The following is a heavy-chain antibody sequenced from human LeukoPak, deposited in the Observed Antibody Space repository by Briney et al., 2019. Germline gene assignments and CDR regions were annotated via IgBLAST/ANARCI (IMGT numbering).Heavy chain of an antibody. CDR1: GYSFTSYW. CDR2: IYPGDSDT. V-gene: IGHV5-51*01. D-gene: IGHD6-13*01. J-gene: IGHJ4*02. Sequence: GVSLKISCKGSGYSFTSYWIGWVRQMPGKGLEWMGIIYPGDSDTRYSPSFQGQVTISADKSISTAYLQWSSLKASDTAMYYCARQCSSFTYYFDYWGQGTLVTVSS. CDR3: ARQCSSFTYYFDY.